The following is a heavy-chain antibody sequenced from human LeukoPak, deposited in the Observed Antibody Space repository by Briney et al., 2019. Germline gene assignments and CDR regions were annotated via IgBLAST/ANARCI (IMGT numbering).Heavy chain of an antibody. CDR2: VSVYGGTT. Sequence: PGGSLRLSCAASGFTFSSYAMSWVRQAPGKGLEWVSTVSVYGGTTYYADSVKGRFTISRDNSKNTLYLRMNSLRPEDAAVYFCAKELHGSGNYAFDYWGQGTLVTVSS. CDR1: GFTFSSYA. V-gene: IGHV3-23*01. D-gene: IGHD3-10*01. CDR3: AKELHGSGNYAFDY. J-gene: IGHJ4*02.